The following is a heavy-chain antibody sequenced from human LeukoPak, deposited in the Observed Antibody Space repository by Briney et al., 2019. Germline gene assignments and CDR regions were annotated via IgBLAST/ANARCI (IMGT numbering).Heavy chain of an antibody. Sequence: SETLSLTCAVSGYSISSGYYWGWIRQPPGKGLEWIGSMYHSGSTYYNPSLKSRVTISVDTSKNQFSLKLSSVTAADTAVYYCARLLGGVIVGNWFDPWGQGTLVTVSS. CDR2: MYHSGST. D-gene: IGHD3-16*02. J-gene: IGHJ5*02. CDR1: GYSISSGYY. CDR3: ARLLGGVIVGNWFDP. V-gene: IGHV4-38-2*01.